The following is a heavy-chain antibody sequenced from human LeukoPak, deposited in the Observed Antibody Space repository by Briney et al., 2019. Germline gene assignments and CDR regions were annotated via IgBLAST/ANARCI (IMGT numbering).Heavy chain of an antibody. CDR3: ARDEGSGSYLSNAFDI. CDR2: IYTSGST. D-gene: IGHD1-26*01. CDR1: GGSISSYH. Sequence: SETLSLTCTVSGGSISSYHWDWIRQPAGKGLEWIGRIYTSGSTNYNPSLKSRVTISVDTSKNQFSLKLSSVTAADTAVYYCARDEGSGSYLSNAFDIWGQGTMVTVSS. V-gene: IGHV4-4*07. J-gene: IGHJ3*02.